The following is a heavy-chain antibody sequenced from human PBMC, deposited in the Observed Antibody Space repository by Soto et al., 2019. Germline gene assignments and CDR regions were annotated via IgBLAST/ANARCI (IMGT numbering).Heavy chain of an antibody. Sequence: PARSLRLSCAASGFTLSSYWMSWVRHAPGTLLEWVANIKQDGSEKYYVDSVKGPSTLSSDNAKNSLHMQMHSLRAEDTAVSYCARRASYYYCSSGPSGIYVWAQEARVTVPS. CDR3: ARRASYYYCSSGPSGIYV. V-gene: IGHV3-7*01. CDR1: GFTLSSYW. D-gene: IGHD3-22*01. CDR2: IKQDGSEK. J-gene: IGHJ6*02.